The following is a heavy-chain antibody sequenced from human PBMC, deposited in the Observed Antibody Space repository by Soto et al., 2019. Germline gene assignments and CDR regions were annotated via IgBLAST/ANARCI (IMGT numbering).Heavy chain of an antibody. CDR1: GGSISSSSYY. D-gene: IGHD5-18*01. Sequence: NPSETLSLTCTVSGGSISSSSYYWGWIRQPPGKGLEWIGSIYYSGSTYYNPSLKSRVTISVDTSKNQFSLKLSSVTAADTAVYYCACIFSGGYGYGFYYYGMDVWGQGTTDT. J-gene: IGHJ6*02. V-gene: IGHV4-39*01. CDR2: IYYSGST. CDR3: ACIFSGGYGYGFYYYGMDV.